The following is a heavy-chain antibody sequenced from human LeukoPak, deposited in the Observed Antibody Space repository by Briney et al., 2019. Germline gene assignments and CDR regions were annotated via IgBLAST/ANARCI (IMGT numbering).Heavy chain of an antibody. J-gene: IGHJ4*02. CDR2: ISYDGSNK. CDR3: ARDEMATVFDY. CDR1: GFTFSSYA. V-gene: IGHV3-30-3*01. D-gene: IGHD5-24*01. Sequence: YPGRSLRLSCAASGFTFSSYAMHWVRQAPGKGLEWVAVISYDGSNKYYADSVKGRFTISRDNSKNTLYLQMNSLRAEDTAVYYCARDEMATVFDYWGQGTLVTVSS.